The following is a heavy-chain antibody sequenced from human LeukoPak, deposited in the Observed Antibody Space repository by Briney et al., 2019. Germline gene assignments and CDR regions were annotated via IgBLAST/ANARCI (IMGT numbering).Heavy chain of an antibody. CDR1: GFNFNRYT. CDR2: AGWAGGTT. D-gene: IGHD3-10*02. V-gene: IGHV3-43*01. Sequence: GGSLRLSCATSGFNFNRYTIHWVRQAPGKGLEWVSLAGWAGGTTFYSDSVKGRFTISRDSGRKSVYLQMNSLTTDDTAFYFCAKELDTMFFDYWGQGALVTVSS. CDR3: AKELDTMFFDY. J-gene: IGHJ4*02.